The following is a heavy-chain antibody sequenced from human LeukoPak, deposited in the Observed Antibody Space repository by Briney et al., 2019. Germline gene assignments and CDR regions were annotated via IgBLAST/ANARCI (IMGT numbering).Heavy chain of an antibody. D-gene: IGHD2-15*01. Sequence: SETLSLTCAVYGGSLSGYYWSWIRQPPGKGLEWIGEINHSGSTNYNPSLKSRVTISVDTSKNQFSLKLSSVTAADTAVYYCARGLHCSGGSCYSADYWGQGTLVTVSS. CDR2: INHSGST. V-gene: IGHV4-34*01. CDR3: ARGLHCSGGSCYSADY. J-gene: IGHJ4*02. CDR1: GGSLSGYY.